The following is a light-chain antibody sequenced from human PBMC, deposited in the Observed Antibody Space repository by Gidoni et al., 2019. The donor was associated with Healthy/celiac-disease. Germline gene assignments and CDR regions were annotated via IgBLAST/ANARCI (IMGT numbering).Light chain of an antibody. Sequence: QSVLTQPPSVSGAPGQRVTISCTGSSSNIGAGYDVHWYQQLPGTAPKLLIYGNSNRPSGVPDRCSGSKSGTSASLAITGLQAEDEADYYCQSYDSSLSGPYYVFGTGTKVTVL. V-gene: IGLV1-40*01. J-gene: IGLJ1*01. CDR1: SSNIGAGYD. CDR2: GNS. CDR3: QSYDSSLSGPYYV.